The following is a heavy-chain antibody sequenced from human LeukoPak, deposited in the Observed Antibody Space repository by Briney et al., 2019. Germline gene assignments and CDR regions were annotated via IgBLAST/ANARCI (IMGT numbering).Heavy chain of an antibody. CDR3: ARRRTTGTTGYFDY. CDR1: RGSISTYY. D-gene: IGHD1-1*01. CDR2: ISTSEST. Sequence: SETLSLTCTIPRGSISTYYWSWIRQPPGKGLEWIGYISTSESTNYNPSLESRITISVDTSKNQFSLNLSSVTAADTAVYYCARRRTTGTTGYFDYWGQGTLVTVSS. V-gene: IGHV4-4*09. J-gene: IGHJ4*02.